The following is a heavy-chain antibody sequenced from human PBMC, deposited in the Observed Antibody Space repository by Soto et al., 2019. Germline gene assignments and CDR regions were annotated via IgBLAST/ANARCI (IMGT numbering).Heavy chain of an antibody. CDR2: ISSNGGRT. CDR1: GFTFSVYA. D-gene: IGHD1-7*01. Sequence: LRLSCAASGFTFSVYAMSWVRQAPGKGLEWVSAISSNGGRTFYADSLRGRFTISRDNSKSALYLQMNNLRAEDTAIYYCAKYSELPYEAYLQQWGQGTLVTVSS. V-gene: IGHV3-23*01. J-gene: IGHJ1*01. CDR3: AKYSELPYEAYLQQ.